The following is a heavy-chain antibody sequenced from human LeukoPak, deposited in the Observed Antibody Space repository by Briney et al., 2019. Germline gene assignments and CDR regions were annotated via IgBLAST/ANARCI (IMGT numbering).Heavy chain of an antibody. D-gene: IGHD1-1*01. J-gene: IGHJ4*03. CDR2: INHRGDT. V-gene: IGHV4-34*01. CDR3: ARGSTISETGYFDY. Sequence: SETLSLTCAVYGGSFSAYYRSWIRQSPGKGLEWIAEINHRGDTNYNPSVKSRVSISVDTSKNQFSLKVTSLTAADTAVYYCARGSTISETGYFDYSGQGTLVTVSS. CDR1: GGSFSAYY.